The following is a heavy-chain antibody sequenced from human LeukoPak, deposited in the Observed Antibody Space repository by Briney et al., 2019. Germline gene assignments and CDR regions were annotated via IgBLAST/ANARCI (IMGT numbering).Heavy chain of an antibody. CDR1: GGTFSSYA. CDR3: ARDGSLGIAAAGSLNWFDP. CDR2: IIPIFGTA. V-gene: IGHV1-69*13. D-gene: IGHD6-13*01. Sequence: ASVKVSCKASGGTFSSYAISWVRQAPGQGLEWMGGIIPIFGTANYAQKFQGRVTITADESTSTAYMELSSLRSEDTAVYYCARDGSLGIAAAGSLNWFDPWGQGTLVTVSS. J-gene: IGHJ5*02.